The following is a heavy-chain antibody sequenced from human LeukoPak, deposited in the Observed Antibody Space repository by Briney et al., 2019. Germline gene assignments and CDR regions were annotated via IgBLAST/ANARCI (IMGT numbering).Heavy chain of an antibody. D-gene: IGHD6-19*01. V-gene: IGHV4-38-2*02. CDR1: GYAISSGYF. CDR2: IYHSGST. CDR3: ARVKSQWLGNYYYYYMDV. J-gene: IGHJ6*03. Sequence: KSSETLSLTCSVSGYAISSGYFWGWIRQPPGKGLEWIGTIYHSGSTYYNPSLKSRVTISVDTSKNQFSLKLSSVTAADTAVYYCARVKSQWLGNYYYYYMDVWGKGTTVTVSS.